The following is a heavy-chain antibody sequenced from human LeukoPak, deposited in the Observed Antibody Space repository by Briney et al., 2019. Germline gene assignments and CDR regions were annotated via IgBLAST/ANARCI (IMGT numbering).Heavy chain of an antibody. Sequence: PGGSLRLSCAPSDFRVTSYYMGWVRQAPGKGLDWVSLIYSGGDRYYADSVKGRFTISRDTSKNTLDLQMNSLRPEDTAVYYCASPHGSYWDAFDIWGQGTLVTVSS. D-gene: IGHD1-26*01. CDR1: DFRVTSYY. V-gene: IGHV3-53*01. CDR2: IYSGGDR. J-gene: IGHJ3*02. CDR3: ASPHGSYWDAFDI.